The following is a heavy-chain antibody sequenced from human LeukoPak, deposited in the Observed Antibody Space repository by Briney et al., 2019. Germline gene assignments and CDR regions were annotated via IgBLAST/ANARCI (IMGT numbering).Heavy chain of an antibody. Sequence: WGSLRLSCAASGFTISSYWMHWVRQAPGKGLVWVSRIYSDGSSTSYADSVKGRFTIARANAKNSLDLQMHSLRAEDTAVYYCAREEAVVVTAIGNEPRQIWGQGTMVTVSS. CDR3: AREEAVVVTAIGNEPRQI. CDR1: GFTISSYW. CDR2: IYSDGSST. D-gene: IGHD2-21*02. V-gene: IGHV3-74*01. J-gene: IGHJ3*02.